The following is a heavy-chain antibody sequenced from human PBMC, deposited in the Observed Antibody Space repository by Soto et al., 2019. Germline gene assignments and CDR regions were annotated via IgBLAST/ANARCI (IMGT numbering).Heavy chain of an antibody. CDR3: ARVSGWCYFDY. J-gene: IGHJ4*02. D-gene: IGHD6-19*01. CDR2: INAGNGNT. Sequence: QVQLVQSGAEVKKPGASVKVSCKASGYTFTSYAMHWVRQAPGQRLEWMGWINAGNGNTKYSQKFQGRVTITRDTSASTAYMELSSLRSEDTAVYYCARVSGWCYFDYWGQGTLVTVSS. V-gene: IGHV1-3*01. CDR1: GYTFTSYA.